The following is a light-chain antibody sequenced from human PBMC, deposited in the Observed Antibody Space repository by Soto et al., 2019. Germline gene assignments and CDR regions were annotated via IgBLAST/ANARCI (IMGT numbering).Light chain of an antibody. J-gene: IGKJ1*01. CDR2: GAS. CDR3: QQYNTWLWT. Sequence: VVTQSPATLSVSPGERATLSCRASQSVNANLAWYQQMPGQAPRLLIHGASNRATGIPARFSGSGFGTEFILTISSLQSEDFAVYYCQQYNTWLWTFGQGTKVEI. CDR1: QSVNAN. V-gene: IGKV3-15*01.